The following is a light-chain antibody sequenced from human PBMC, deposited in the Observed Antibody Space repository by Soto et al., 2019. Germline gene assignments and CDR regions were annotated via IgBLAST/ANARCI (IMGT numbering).Light chain of an antibody. V-gene: IGKV1-12*01. CDR3: QQANSFPHT. CDR1: QGISSW. J-gene: IGKJ2*01. CDR2: AAS. Sequence: DIQMTQSPSSVSASVGDRVTITCRASQGISSWFAWYQQKPGKAPKRLIYAASRLQSGVPSRFISSGSGTAFTLPISSLQPEDVATYYCQQANSFPHTFGQGTKLEIK.